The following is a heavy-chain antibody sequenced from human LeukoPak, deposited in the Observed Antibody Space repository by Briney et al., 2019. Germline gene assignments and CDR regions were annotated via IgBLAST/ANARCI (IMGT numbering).Heavy chain of an antibody. CDR2: ISGSGGST. V-gene: IGHV3-23*01. J-gene: IGHJ4*02. CDR1: GFTFSSYA. CDR3: AKDPYSSGWSPLFDY. Sequence: PGGSLRLSCAASGFTFSSYAMSWVRQVPGKGLEWVSAISGSGGSTYYADSVKGRFTISRDNSKNTLYLQMNSLRAEDTAVYYCAKDPYSSGWSPLFDYWGQGTLVTVSS. D-gene: IGHD6-19*01.